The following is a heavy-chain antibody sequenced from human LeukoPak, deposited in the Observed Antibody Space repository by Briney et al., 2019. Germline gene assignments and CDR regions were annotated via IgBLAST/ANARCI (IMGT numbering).Heavy chain of an antibody. CDR3: ARHSTAPEQWLVRRDWFDP. CDR1: GVSISSSNSY. V-gene: IGHV4-39*01. D-gene: IGHD6-19*01. Sequence: SETLSLTCTVSGVSISSSNSYWGWIRQPPGKGLEWIGEISHSGSTNYNPSLKSRVTISVDTSKNQFSLKLSSVTAADTAVYYCARHSTAPEQWLVRRDWFDPWGQGTLVTVSS. CDR2: ISHSGST. J-gene: IGHJ5*02.